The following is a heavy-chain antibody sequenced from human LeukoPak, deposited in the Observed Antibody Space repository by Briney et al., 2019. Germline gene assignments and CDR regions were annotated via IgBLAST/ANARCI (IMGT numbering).Heavy chain of an antibody. CDR3: ARDNSVGGIAWWFDP. CDR2: INPTGTRT. CDR1: GYTFINNW. V-gene: IGHV1-46*01. J-gene: IGHJ5*02. Sequence: ASVKVSCKASGYTFINNWMHWVRQAPGQGLEWVGLINPTGTRTLYAQKFQGRVTLTRDMSTTTDYMELSSLTSEDTAVYYCARDNSVGGIAWWFDPWGQGTLVTVSS. D-gene: IGHD3-10*01.